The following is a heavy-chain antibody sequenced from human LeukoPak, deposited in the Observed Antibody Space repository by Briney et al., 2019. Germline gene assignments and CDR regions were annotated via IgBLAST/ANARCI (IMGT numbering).Heavy chain of an antibody. D-gene: IGHD3-16*01. CDR3: ARGGGPGAFDI. J-gene: IGHJ3*02. V-gene: IGHV1-18*01. CDR2: ISAYNGNT. Sequence: GWISAYNGNTNYAQKLQGRVTMTTDTSTSTAYMELRSLRSDDTAVYYCARGGGPGAFDIWGQGTMVTVSS.